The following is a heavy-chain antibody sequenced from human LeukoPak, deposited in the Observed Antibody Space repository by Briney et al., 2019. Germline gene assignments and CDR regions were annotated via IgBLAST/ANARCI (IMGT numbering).Heavy chain of an antibody. D-gene: IGHD3-10*01. J-gene: IGHJ4*02. CDR2: NYWNDDK. CDR1: GFSLSTTGVG. V-gene: IGHV2-5*01. CDR3: AHKGRGSGSYNM. Sequence: SGPTLVKPTQTLTLTCTFSGFSLSTTGVGVAWIRQSPGEALEWLAVNYWNDDKSYSPSLKSRLTITKDTSKNQVVLIMTNMDPVDTGTYYCAHKGRGSGSYNMWGQGTLVTVSS.